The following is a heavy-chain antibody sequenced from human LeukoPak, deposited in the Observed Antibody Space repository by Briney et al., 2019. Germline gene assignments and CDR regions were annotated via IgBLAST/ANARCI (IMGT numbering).Heavy chain of an antibody. CDR2: INWNGGST. CDR1: GFTFDDYG. V-gene: IGHV3-20*04. D-gene: IGHD1-1*01. J-gene: IGHJ4*02. CDR3: ARDRGTTGTTPPYYFDY. Sequence: GGSLRLSCGASGFTFDDYGMSWVRQAPGKGLEWVSGINWNGGSTGYADSVKGRFTISRDNAKNSLYLQMNSLRAEDTALYYCARDRGTTGTTPPYYFDYWGQGTLVTVSS.